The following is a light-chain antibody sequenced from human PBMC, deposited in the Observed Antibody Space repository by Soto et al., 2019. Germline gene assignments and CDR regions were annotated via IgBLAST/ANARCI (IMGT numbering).Light chain of an antibody. J-gene: IGKJ2*01. CDR3: MQGLRPMYT. CDR1: QTLLHSNGYTY. Sequence: IALTQSPLSLSVTPGEPASISCRSSQTLLHSNGYTYLNWYLQKPGQSPQLLIYLGSNRASGVPDRFSGSGSSTDFTLKINRVQAEDVGVFYCMQGLRPMYTFVQGTKLEIK. CDR2: LGS. V-gene: IGKV2-28*01.